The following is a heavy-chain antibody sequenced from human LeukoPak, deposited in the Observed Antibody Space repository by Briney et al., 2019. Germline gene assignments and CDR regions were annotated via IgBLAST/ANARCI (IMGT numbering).Heavy chain of an antibody. CDR2: SSSSSSYT. Sequence: PGGSLRLSCVASGFTFSDYYMSWIRQAPGKGLEWASYSSSSSSYTNYADSVNGRFTISRDNAKNSLSLQMNSLRAEDTAVYYCARLGGGTYYYDTSDPPDYWGQGTLVTVSS. CDR1: GFTFSDYY. V-gene: IGHV3-11*06. J-gene: IGHJ4*02. D-gene: IGHD3-22*01. CDR3: ARLGGGTYYYDTSDPPDY.